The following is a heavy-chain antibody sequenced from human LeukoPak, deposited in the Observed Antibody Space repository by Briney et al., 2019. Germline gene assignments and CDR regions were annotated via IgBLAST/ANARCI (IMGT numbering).Heavy chain of an antibody. CDR3: ARDRDYYDSSGYSLLDF. CDR2: VYYSGRT. CDR1: GGSLSNSRYY. Sequence: SETLSLTCTVSGGSLSNSRYYWGWIRQPPGKGLEWIGNVYYSGRTYYNPSLKSRVTISIDTSKNQLSLRLSSVTAADTAVYYCARDRDYYDSSGYSLLDFWGQGTLVTVSS. J-gene: IGHJ4*02. V-gene: IGHV4-39*07. D-gene: IGHD3-22*01.